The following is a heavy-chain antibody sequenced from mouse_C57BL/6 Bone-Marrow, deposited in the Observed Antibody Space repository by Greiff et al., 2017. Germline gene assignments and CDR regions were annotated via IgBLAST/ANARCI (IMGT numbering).Heavy chain of an antibody. Sequence: QVQLQQPGAELVKPGASVKLSCKASGYTFTSYWMQWVKQRPGQGLEWIGEIDPSDSYTNYNQKFKGKATLTVDTSTSTAYMQLSRLTSEDSAVYYCARWGSAWFAYWGQGTLVTVSA. V-gene: IGHV1-50*01. CDR2: IDPSDSYT. J-gene: IGHJ3*01. CDR1: GYTFTSYW. CDR3: ARWGSAWFAY.